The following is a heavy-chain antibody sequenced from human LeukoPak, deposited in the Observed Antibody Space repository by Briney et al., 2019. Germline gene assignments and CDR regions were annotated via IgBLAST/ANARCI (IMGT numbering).Heavy chain of an antibody. CDR1: GYTFSSYY. CDR3: ACNIAARWDLDY. J-gene: IGHJ4*02. D-gene: IGHD6-6*01. Sequence: ASVKVSCKASGYTFSSYYMHWVRQAPGQGLEWMGIINPSDGGTSYAQKFQGRVTMTGDTSTSTVYMELSSLRSEDTAVYYCACNIAARWDLDYWGQGTLVTVSS. V-gene: IGHV1-46*01. CDR2: INPSDGGT.